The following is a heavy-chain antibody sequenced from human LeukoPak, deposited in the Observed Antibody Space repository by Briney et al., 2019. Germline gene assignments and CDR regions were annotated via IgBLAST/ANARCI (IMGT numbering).Heavy chain of an antibody. V-gene: IGHV5-51*01. Sequence: GESLKISCKASGFSFTTYWIGWVRQMPGKGLEWMGIIYPGDSDTRYSPSFQGQVTISADKSISTAYMQWSSLKASDTAKYYCARWGVQQAAGVSVDSWGQGTLVTDSS. CDR1: GFSFTTYW. CDR3: ARWGVQQAAGVSVDS. J-gene: IGHJ4*02. D-gene: IGHD6-13*01. CDR2: IYPGDSDT.